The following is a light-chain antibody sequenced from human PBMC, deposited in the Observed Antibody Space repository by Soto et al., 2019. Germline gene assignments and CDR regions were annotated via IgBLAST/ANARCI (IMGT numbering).Light chain of an antibody. Sequence: VVMTQSPLSLPVTRGQPASISCRSSQVLVYSDGNTFLNWFHQRPGQSPRRLIYQVSNRDSGVPDRFSVSGSGTDFTLKISRVEAEDVGIYYCMQALQTPITFGQGTRLEIK. V-gene: IGKV2-30*01. CDR1: QVLVYSDGNTF. CDR3: MQALQTPIT. CDR2: QVS. J-gene: IGKJ5*01.